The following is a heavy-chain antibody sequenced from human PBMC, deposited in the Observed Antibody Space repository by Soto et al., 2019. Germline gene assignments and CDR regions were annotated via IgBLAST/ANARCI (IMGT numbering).Heavy chain of an antibody. D-gene: IGHD3-22*01. J-gene: IGHJ5*02. V-gene: IGHV4-4*07. Sequence: PSETLSPTCSVSLDSISNLYWSWIRQPAGKGLEWIAHIYSSGNANYNHSLKSRVTISLDTSKTQFSLSLKSVTAADTAIYYCAKGRGFYSDNYFHPWGQGTQVTVS. CDR3: AKGRGFYSDNYFHP. CDR2: IYSSGNA. CDR1: LDSISNLY.